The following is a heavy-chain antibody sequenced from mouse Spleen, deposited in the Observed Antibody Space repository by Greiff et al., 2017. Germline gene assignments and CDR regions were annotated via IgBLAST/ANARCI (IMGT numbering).Heavy chain of an antibody. CDR2: IYPGSGST. CDR3: AGYYRYDDALAY. CDR1: GYTFTSYW. D-gene: IGHD2-14*01. V-gene: IGHV1-55*01. J-gene: IGHJ3*01. Sequence: QVQLKQSGAELVKPGASVKMSCKASGYTFTSYWITWVKQRPGQGLEWIGDIYPGSGSTNYNEKFKSKATLTVDTSSSTAYMQLSSLTSEDSAVYYCAGYYRYDDALAYWGQGTLVTVSA.